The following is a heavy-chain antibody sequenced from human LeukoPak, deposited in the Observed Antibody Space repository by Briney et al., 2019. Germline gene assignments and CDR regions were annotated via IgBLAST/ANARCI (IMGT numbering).Heavy chain of an antibody. CDR3: VRDVGAVRGEVYFDY. D-gene: IGHD3-16*01. CDR2: IYSGGST. CDR1: GFTVSSNY. V-gene: IGHV3-66*01. Sequence: GGSLRPSCAASGFTVSSNYMSWVRQAPGKGLEWVSVIYSGGSTYYADSVKGRFTISRDNAKNSLYLQMNSLRAEDTAIYYCVRDVGAVRGEVYFDYWGQGTLVTVSS. J-gene: IGHJ4*02.